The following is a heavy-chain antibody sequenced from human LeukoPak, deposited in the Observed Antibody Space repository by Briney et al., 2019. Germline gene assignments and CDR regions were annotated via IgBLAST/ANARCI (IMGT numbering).Heavy chain of an antibody. J-gene: IGHJ4*02. CDR1: GGSISSYY. V-gene: IGHV4-59*01. CDR3: ARGLPAAIVDY. D-gene: IGHD2-2*01. Sequence: SETLSLTCAVSGGSISSYYWSWIRQPPGKGLEWIGYIYYSGSTNYNPSLKSRVTISLDTSKHQFSLKLSSVTAVDTAVYFCARGLPAAIVDYWGQGTLVTVSS. CDR2: IYYSGST.